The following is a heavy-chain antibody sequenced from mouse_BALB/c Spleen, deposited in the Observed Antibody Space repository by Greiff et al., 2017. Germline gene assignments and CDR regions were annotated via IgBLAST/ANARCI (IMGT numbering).Heavy chain of an antibody. V-gene: IGHV2-2*02. Sequence: VKLVESGPGLVQPSQSLSITCTVSGFSLTSYGVHWVRQSPGKGLEWLGVIWSGGSTDYNAAFISRLSISKDNSKSQVFFKMNSLQANDTAIYYCARNWGTEWYFDVWGAGTTVTVSS. CDR3: ARNWGTEWYFDV. J-gene: IGHJ1*01. CDR1: GFSLTSYG. CDR2: IWSGGST. D-gene: IGHD3-3*01.